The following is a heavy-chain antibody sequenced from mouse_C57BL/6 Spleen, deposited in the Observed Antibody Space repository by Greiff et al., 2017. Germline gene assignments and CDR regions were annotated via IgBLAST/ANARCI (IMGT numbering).Heavy chain of an antibody. CDR3: ARGGDYYGSSYRAY. V-gene: IGHV1-39*01. D-gene: IGHD1-1*01. CDR2: INPNYGTT. CDR1: GYSFTDYN. Sequence: LVESGPELVKPGASVKISCKASGYSFTDYNMNWVKQSNGKSLEWIGVINPNYGTTSYNQKFKGKATLTVDQSSSTAYMQLNSLTSEDSAVYYCARGGDYYGSSYRAYWGQGTLVTVSA. J-gene: IGHJ3*01.